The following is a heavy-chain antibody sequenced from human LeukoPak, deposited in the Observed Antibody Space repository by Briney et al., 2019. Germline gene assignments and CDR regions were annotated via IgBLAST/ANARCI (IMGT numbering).Heavy chain of an antibody. CDR1: GGSISSGDYY. Sequence: SQTLSLTCTVSGGSISSGDYYWSWIRQPPGKGLEWIGYIYYSGSTYYNPSLKSRVTISVDTSKNQFSLKLRSVTAADTPVYYCARGGQQLVLDFDYWGQGTLVTVSS. CDR3: ARGGQQLVLDFDY. J-gene: IGHJ4*02. CDR2: IYYSGST. D-gene: IGHD6-13*01. V-gene: IGHV4-30-4*08.